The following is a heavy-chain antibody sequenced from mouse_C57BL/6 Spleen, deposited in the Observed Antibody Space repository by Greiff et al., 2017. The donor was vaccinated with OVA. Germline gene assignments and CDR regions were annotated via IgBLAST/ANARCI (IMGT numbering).Heavy chain of an antibody. V-gene: IGHV1-82*01. Sequence: QVQLQQSGPELVKPGASVKISCKASGYAFSSSWMNWVKQRPGKGLEWIGRIYPGDGDTNYNGKFKGKATLTADKSSSTAYMQLSSLTSEDSAVYFCARYGDDAMDYWGQGTSVTVSS. CDR1: GYAFSSSW. CDR3: ARYGDDAMDY. J-gene: IGHJ4*01. D-gene: IGHD1-1*01. CDR2: IYPGDGDT.